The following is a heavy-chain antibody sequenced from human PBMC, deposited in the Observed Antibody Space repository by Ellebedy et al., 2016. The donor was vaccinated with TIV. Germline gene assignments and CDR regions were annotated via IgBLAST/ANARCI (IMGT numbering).Heavy chain of an antibody. Sequence: AASVKVSCRASGYTFTTYYMHWVRQAPGQGLEWMGIINPSGGSTTYAQKFQGRVTMTRNTSISTAYMELRSLRSEDTAVYYCARGLESYWLDYWGQGTLVTVSS. J-gene: IGHJ4*02. V-gene: IGHV1-46*01. CDR3: ARGLESYWLDY. D-gene: IGHD3-10*01. CDR1: GYTFTTYY. CDR2: INPSGGST.